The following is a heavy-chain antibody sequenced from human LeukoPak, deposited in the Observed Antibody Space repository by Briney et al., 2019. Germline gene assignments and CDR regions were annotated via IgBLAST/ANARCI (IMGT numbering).Heavy chain of an antibody. D-gene: IGHD2-2*01. V-gene: IGHV4-34*01. CDR2: INHSGST. CDR1: GGSFSGYY. Sequence: SETLSLTCAVYGGSFSGYYWTWIRQSPGKGLEWIGEINHSGSTNYNPSLKSRVTISVDTSKNQFSLKLSSVTAADTAVYHCARGRTGYQLLPTKKNYDYYYMDVWGKGTTVTVSS. J-gene: IGHJ6*03. CDR3: ARGRTGYQLLPTKKNYDYYYMDV.